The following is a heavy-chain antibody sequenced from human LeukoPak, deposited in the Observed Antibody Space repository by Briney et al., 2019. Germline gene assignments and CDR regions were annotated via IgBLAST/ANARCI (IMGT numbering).Heavy chain of an antibody. CDR2: ISSNGDNT. CDR1: GFTFSTYV. V-gene: IGHV3-64D*06. CDR3: VTATGY. Sequence: GGSLRLSCSVSGFTFSTYVMHWVRQAPGKGLEYVSAISSNGDNTYYADSVKGRFTISRDNSKNTLYLQMSSLRADDTAVYYCVTATGYWGPGTLVSVAS. J-gene: IGHJ4*02.